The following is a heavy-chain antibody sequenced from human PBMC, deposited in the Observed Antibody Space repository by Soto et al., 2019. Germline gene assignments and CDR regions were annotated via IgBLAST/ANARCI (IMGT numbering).Heavy chain of an antibody. CDR1: GGSISSGGYY. Sequence: QVQLQESGPGLVKPSQTLSLTCTVSGGSISSGGYYWSWIRQHPGKGLEWIGYIYYSGSTYYNPSLKSRVTISVDTSKNQFSLKLSSVTAADTAVYYCARDRRVVVPPYGMDVWGQGTTVTVSS. V-gene: IGHV4-31*03. D-gene: IGHD3-22*01. CDR3: ARDRRVVVPPYGMDV. CDR2: IYYSGST. J-gene: IGHJ6*02.